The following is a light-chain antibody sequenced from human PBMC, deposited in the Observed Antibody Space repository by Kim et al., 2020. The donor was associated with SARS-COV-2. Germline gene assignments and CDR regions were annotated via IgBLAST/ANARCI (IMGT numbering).Light chain of an antibody. CDR3: MQGTHWPPYT. Sequence: DVVMTQSPLSLPVTLGQPASISCRSSQGLVHSDGNTYLNWFQQRPGQSPRRLIYRVSNRDSGVPDRFSGSGSGTDFTLKISRVAAEDVGVYYCMQGTHWPPYTFGQGTKLEI. CDR2: RVS. V-gene: IGKV2-30*02. CDR1: QGLVHSDGNTY. J-gene: IGKJ2*01.